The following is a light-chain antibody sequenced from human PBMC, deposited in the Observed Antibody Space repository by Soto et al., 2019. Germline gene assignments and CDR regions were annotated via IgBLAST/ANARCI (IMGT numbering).Light chain of an antibody. CDR2: GAS. CDR1: QSISTY. J-gene: IGKJ4*01. V-gene: IGKV1-39*01. Sequence: DIQMTQSPSSLSASIGDRITITCRAGQSISTYLNWYQQKPGKAPRLLIYGASTLQNGVPSRFSGSGSATDYTLTISSMQPEDFATYYCHQSFITPPLTFGVGTQVE. CDR3: HQSFITPPLT.